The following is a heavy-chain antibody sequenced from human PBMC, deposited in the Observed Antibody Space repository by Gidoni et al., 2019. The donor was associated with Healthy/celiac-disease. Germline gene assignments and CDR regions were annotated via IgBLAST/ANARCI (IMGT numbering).Heavy chain of an antibody. V-gene: IGHV3-23*01. Sequence: EVQLLESGGGLVQPGGSLRLSCAASGFPFSSYAMSWVRQVPGKGLEWVSAISGSGGSTYYADSVKGRFTISRDNSKNTLYLQMNSLRAEDTTVYYCAKFTVRRGDAFDIWGQGTMVTVSS. CDR3: AKFTVRRGDAFDI. J-gene: IGHJ3*02. D-gene: IGHD4-17*01. CDR2: ISGSGGST. CDR1: GFPFSSYA.